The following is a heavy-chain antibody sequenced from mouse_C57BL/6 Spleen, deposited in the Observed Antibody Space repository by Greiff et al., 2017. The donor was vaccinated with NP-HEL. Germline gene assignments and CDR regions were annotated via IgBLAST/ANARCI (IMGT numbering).Heavy chain of an antibody. CDR3: ARWNYGYDWYFDY. CDR2: IYPGDGDT. CDR1: GYAFSSYW. J-gene: IGHJ2*01. V-gene: IGHV1-80*01. Sequence: VQLQQSGAELVKPGASVKISCKASGYAFSSYWMNWVKQRPGKGLEWIGQIYPGDGDTNYNGKFKGKATLTADKSSSTAYMQLSSLTSEDSAVYFCARWNYGYDWYFDYWGQGTTLTVSS. D-gene: IGHD2-2*01.